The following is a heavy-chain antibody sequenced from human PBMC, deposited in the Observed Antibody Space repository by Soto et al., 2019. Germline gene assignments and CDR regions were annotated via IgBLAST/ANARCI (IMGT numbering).Heavy chain of an antibody. J-gene: IGHJ6*02. CDR1: GFTFSSYA. CDR2: ISYDGSNK. V-gene: IGHV3-30-3*01. CDR3: ARDLGYSGYDSVDGMDV. D-gene: IGHD5-12*01. Sequence: PGGSLRLSCAASGFTFSSYAMHWVRQAPGKGLEWVAVISYDGSNKYYADSVKGRFTISRDNSKNTLYLQMNSLRAEVTAVYYCARDLGYSGYDSVDGMDVWGQGTTVTVSS.